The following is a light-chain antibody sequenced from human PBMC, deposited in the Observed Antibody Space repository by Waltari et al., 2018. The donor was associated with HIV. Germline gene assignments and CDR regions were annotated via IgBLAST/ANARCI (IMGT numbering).Light chain of an antibody. CDR1: SSDIDDSHY. J-gene: IGLJ3*02. Sequence: QSALTQPASVSGSPGQSITISCTENSSDIDDSHYVFWYQQHPGKAPKLLISDVSNRPSGVSNRFSGSKSGNTASLTISGLQAEDEATYYCSSYTASNTLVFGGGTKLTVL. V-gene: IGLV2-14*03. CDR3: SSYTASNTLV. CDR2: DVS.